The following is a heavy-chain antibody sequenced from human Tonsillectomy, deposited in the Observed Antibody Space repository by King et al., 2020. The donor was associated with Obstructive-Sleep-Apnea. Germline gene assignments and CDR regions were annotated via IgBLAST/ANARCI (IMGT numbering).Heavy chain of an antibody. CDR3: ARPFGSGPNKPFDY. Sequence: VQLQESGPGLVKPSETLSLTCTVSGYSISSGYYWGWIRQPPGKGLEWIGSIYHSGSTYYNPSLKGRVTISVDTSKNQFSLQLSSVTAADTAVYYCARPFGSGPNKPFDYWGQGTLVTVSS. D-gene: IGHD3-10*01. CDR2: IYHSGST. CDR1: GYSISSGYY. V-gene: IGHV4-38-2*02. J-gene: IGHJ4*02.